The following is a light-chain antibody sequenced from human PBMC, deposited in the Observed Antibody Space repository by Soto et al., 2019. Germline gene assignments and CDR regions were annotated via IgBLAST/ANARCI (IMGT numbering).Light chain of an antibody. CDR1: SAKVGPADA. CDR3: QSFDNGLLAYV. CDR2: ADN. V-gene: IGLV1-40*01. Sequence: QSLPTQPPSVSVSPGQRVTISCTGASAKVGPADAAHWSQPIPGTAPKPLIYADNSRPSGLTGRFSASKSGTSASLAITGLQAEHDADYYCQSFDNGLLAYVFGTGTKVTVL. J-gene: IGLJ1*01.